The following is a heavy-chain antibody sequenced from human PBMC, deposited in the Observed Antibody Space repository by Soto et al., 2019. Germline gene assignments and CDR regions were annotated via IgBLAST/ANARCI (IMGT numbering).Heavy chain of an antibody. J-gene: IGHJ4*02. V-gene: IGHV4-61*01. D-gene: IGHD2-2*01. CDR2: IHHSGTT. CDR3: ARGGGSCGTTSCYTYSFDY. CDR1: GDSVSSGSYY. Sequence: SESLSLTCTVSGDSVSSGSYYWSWIRQPPGKGLEWIAYIHHSGTTNYNPSLKSRVTISVDTSKNQFSLKLTSVTAADTAMFYCARGGGSCGTTSCYTYSFDYWGQGALVTVSS.